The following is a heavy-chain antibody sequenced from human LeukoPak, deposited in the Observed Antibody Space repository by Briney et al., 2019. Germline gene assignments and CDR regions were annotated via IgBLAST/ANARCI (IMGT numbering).Heavy chain of an antibody. CDR1: GYTFTSYA. CDR2: IYVGNGNT. J-gene: IGHJ4*02. D-gene: IGHD1-26*01. CDR3: ARAPMGWGYYFGY. Sequence: GASVTVSCKASGYTFTSYAIHWVRQAPGQRLEWMGWIYVGNGNTKYSQKFQGSITITRDTSASTAYMELSSLRSEDTAVYYCARAPMGWGYYFGYWGQGTLVTVSS. V-gene: IGHV1-3*01.